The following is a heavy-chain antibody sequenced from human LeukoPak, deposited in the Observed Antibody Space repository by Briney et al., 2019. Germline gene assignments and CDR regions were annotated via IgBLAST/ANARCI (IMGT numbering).Heavy chain of an antibody. J-gene: IGHJ4*02. D-gene: IGHD3-10*01. CDR3: AKRGVVIRVVLVGFHKEAYYFDS. CDR1: GISLSNYG. V-gene: IGHV3-23*01. Sequence: GGSLRLSCAVSGISLSNYGMSWVRQAPGKGLEWVAGISGSGGSTNYADSVKGRFTIYRDNPKNTLYLQMNRLRAEDTAVYFCAKRGVVIRVVLVGFHKEAYYFDSWGQGALVTVSS. CDR2: ISGSGGST.